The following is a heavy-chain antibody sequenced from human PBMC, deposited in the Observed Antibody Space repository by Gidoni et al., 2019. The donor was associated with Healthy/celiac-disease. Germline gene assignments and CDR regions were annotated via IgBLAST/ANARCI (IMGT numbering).Heavy chain of an antibody. J-gene: IGHJ3*02. Sequence: EVQLVESGGGLVQPGGSLRLSCAASGFTFSSYAMHWVRQAPGKGLEYVSAISSNGGSTYYANSVKGRFTISRDNSKNTLYLQMGSLRAEDMAVYYCARGADVFIAVAATDPFDIWGQGTMVTVSS. CDR1: GFTFSSYA. CDR3: ARGADVFIAVAATDPFDI. CDR2: ISSNGGST. V-gene: IGHV3-64*01. D-gene: IGHD6-19*01.